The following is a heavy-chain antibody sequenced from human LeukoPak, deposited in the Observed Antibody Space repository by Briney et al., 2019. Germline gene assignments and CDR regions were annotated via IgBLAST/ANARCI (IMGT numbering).Heavy chain of an antibody. CDR3: ARVIRSGSYYLSAFDI. V-gene: IGHV1-2*02. D-gene: IGHD1-26*01. CDR2: INPNSGGT. J-gene: IGHJ3*02. Sequence: GASVKVSCKASGYTFTGYYMHWVRQAPGQGLEWMGWINPNSGGTNYAQKFQGRVTMTRDTSTSTVYMELSSLRSEDTAVYYCARVIRSGSYYLSAFDIWGQGTMVTVSS. CDR1: GYTFTGYY.